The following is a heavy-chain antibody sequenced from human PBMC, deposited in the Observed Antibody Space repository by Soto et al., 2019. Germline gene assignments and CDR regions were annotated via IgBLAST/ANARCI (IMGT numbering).Heavy chain of an antibody. Sequence: QVQLVQSGAEVKKPGASVKVSCKASGYTFTHYYIHWVRQAPGQGLEWMGIINPNGGSTTYAQKFRAVLTMTRDTSTSTVYMELSSLRSEDSAVYYCATSVNSAMAFDYWGQGTLVTVSS. V-gene: IGHV1-46*01. J-gene: IGHJ4*02. D-gene: IGHD5-18*01. CDR1: GYTFTHYY. CDR3: ATSVNSAMAFDY. CDR2: INPNGGST.